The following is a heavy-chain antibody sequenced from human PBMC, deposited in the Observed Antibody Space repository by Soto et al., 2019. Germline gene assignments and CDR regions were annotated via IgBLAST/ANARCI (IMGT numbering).Heavy chain of an antibody. CDR2: IIPIFGTA. J-gene: IGHJ5*02. CDR1: GGTFSIYA. CDR3: ARDHYGGSRGFDP. Sequence: SVKVSCKASGGTFSIYAISGVLQAPGQGLEWMGGIIPIFGTANYAQKFQGRVTITADKSTSTAYMELSSLRSEDTAVYYCARDHYGGSRGFDPWGQGTLVTVSS. V-gene: IGHV1-69*06. D-gene: IGHD4-17*01.